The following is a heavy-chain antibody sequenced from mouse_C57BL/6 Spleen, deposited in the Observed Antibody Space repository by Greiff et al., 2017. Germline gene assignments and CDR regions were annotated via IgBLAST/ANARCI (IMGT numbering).Heavy chain of an antibody. CDR3: APLVTGSFAY. CDR1: GYTFTSYW. V-gene: IGHV1-50*01. J-gene: IGHJ3*01. CDR2: IDPSDSYT. D-gene: IGHD4-1*01. Sequence: VQLQQPGAELVKPGASVKLSCKASGYTFTSYWMQWVKQRPGQGLEWIGEIDPSDSYTNYNQKFKGKATLTVDTSSSTAYMHLSSLTSEDSAVYYCAPLVTGSFAYWGQGTLVTVSA.